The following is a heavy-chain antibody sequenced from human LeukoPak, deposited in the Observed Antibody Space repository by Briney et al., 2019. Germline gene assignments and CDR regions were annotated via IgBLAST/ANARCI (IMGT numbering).Heavy chain of an antibody. CDR3: ARVATDYYYCGMDV. Sequence: RPSETLSLTCTVSGGSISSYYWSWIRQPPGKGLEWIGYIYYSGSTNYNPSLKSRVTISVDTSKNQFSLKLSSVTAADTAVYYCARVATDYYYCGMDVWGQGTTVTVSS. D-gene: IGHD1-26*01. CDR1: GGSISSYY. V-gene: IGHV4-59*01. CDR2: IYYSGST. J-gene: IGHJ6*02.